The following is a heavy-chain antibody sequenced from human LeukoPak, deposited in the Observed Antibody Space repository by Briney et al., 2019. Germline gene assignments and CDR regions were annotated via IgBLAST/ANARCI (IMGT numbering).Heavy chain of an antibody. V-gene: IGHV1-2*02. CDR2: INPNSGGT. J-gene: IGHJ4*02. Sequence: GASVKVSCKASGYTFTGYYMHWVRQAPGQGLEWMGWINPNSGGTNYAQKFQGRVTMTTDTSTSTAYMELRSLRSDDTAVYYCARYYYGSGSYDYWGQGTLVTVSS. CDR3: ARYYYGSGSYDY. D-gene: IGHD3-10*01. CDR1: GYTFTGYY.